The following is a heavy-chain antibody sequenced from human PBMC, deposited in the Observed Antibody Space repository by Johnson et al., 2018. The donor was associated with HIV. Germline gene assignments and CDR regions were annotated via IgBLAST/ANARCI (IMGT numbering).Heavy chain of an antibody. CDR3: ARQHYYDSSGQGGGLDI. D-gene: IGHD3-22*01. Sequence: VQLVDSGGGVVRPGGSLRLSCAASGFTFDDYGMSWVRQAPGKGLEWVSGIDWNGGRQGYVDSVKGRFTISRDNAKNSMDMEMNSLRAEDTALYYCARQHYYDSSGQGGGLDIWGQGTMVTVSS. J-gene: IGHJ3*02. CDR2: IDWNGGRQ. V-gene: IGHV3-20*04. CDR1: GFTFDDYG.